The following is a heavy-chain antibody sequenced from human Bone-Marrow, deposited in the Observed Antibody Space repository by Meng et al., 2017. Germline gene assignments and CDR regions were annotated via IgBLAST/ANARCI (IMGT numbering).Heavy chain of an antibody. D-gene: IGHD2-2*02. CDR1: GGSFSGYY. CDR3: ARGSGSPEYCSSTSCYSGGWFDP. Sequence: QVQLQQWDAGLLKPSETLSLTCAVYGGSFSGYYWSWIRQPPGKGLEWIGEINHSGSTNYNPSLKSRVTISVDTSKNQFSLKLSSVTAADTAVYYCARGSGSPEYCSSTSCYSGGWFDPWGQGTLVTVSS. V-gene: IGHV4-34*01. J-gene: IGHJ5*02. CDR2: INHSGST.